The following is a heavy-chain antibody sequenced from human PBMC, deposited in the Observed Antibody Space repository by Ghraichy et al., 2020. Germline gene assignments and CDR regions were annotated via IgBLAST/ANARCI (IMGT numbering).Heavy chain of an antibody. CDR3: ARGWYSSSYNWFDP. CDR2: IYYSGST. Sequence: SETLSHTCTVSGGSISSYYWSWIRQPPGKGLEWIGYIYYSGSTNYNPSLKSRVTISVDTSKNQFSLKLSSVTAADTAVYYCARGWYSSSYNWFDPWGQGTLVTVSS. J-gene: IGHJ5*02. D-gene: IGHD6-6*01. CDR1: GGSISSYY. V-gene: IGHV4-59*01.